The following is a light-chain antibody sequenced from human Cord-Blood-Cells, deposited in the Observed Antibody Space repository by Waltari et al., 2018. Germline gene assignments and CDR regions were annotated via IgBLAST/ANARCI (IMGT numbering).Light chain of an antibody. CDR3: CSYAGSYTL. V-gene: IGLV2-11*01. CDR2: DVS. Sequence: QSALTQPRSVSGSPGQTVTISSTGTSSDLGGYNYVSWYQQHPGKAPKLMIYDVSKRPSGVPDRFSGSKSGNTASLTISGLQAEDEADYYCCSYAGSYTLFGGGTKLTVL. J-gene: IGLJ2*01. CDR1: SSDLGGYNY.